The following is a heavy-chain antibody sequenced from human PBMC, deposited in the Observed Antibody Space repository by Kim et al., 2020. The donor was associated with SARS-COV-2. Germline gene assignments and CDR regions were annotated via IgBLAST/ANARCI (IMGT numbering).Heavy chain of an antibody. D-gene: IGHD3-3*01. CDR3: ASQPYDFWTGYPVFDY. Sequence: DSVKGRFTIPRGKSTNTLDLQMNSLRAEDTAVYYCASQPYDFWTGYPVFDYWGQGTLVTVSS. V-gene: IGHV3-23*02. J-gene: IGHJ4*02.